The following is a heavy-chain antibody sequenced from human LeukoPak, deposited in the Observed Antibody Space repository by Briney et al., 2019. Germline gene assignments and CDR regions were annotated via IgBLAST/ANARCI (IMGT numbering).Heavy chain of an antibody. D-gene: IGHD6-6*01. CDR2: INGNGGST. CDR3: AKGIDSRSLFDY. Sequence: GGSLRLSCAASGFTFSSYATSWVRQAPGKGLEWVSAINGNGGSTYYTDSVKGRFVISRDNSKNTLYLQMNSLRAEDTAVYYCAKGIDSRSLFDYWGQGTLVTVSS. V-gene: IGHV3-23*01. J-gene: IGHJ4*02. CDR1: GFTFSSYA.